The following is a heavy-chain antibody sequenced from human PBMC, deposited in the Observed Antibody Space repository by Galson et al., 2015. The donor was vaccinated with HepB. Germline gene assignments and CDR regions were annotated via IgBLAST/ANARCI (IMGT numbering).Heavy chain of an antibody. D-gene: IGHD3-3*01. CDR3: AKLDFSDAFDI. V-gene: IGHV3-7*01. CDR1: GFTFSSYW. Sequence: SLRLSCAASGFTFSSYWMRWVRQAPGKGLEWVANIKQDGSEKYYVDSVKGRFTISRDNAKNSLYLQMNSLRAEDKAVDYCAKLDFSDAFDIWGQGTMVTVSS. J-gene: IGHJ3*02. CDR2: IKQDGSEK.